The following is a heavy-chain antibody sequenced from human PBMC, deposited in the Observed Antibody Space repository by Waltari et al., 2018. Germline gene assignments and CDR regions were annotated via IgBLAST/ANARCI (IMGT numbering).Heavy chain of an antibody. V-gene: IGHV3-30*04. CDR3: ARVTAIEEYYFYGMDV. Sequence: QLEESGGGVVQPGRSLRLSCVVSGFTCSRYALHWVRQAPGKGLEWVALISYDGNQKFYGESVKGRFTISRDNSKQTLYLHMNSLRPEDTAVYYCARVTAIEEYYFYGMDVWGQGTTVTVSS. CDR2: ISYDGNQK. J-gene: IGHJ6*02. CDR1: GFTCSRYA. D-gene: IGHD2-21*02.